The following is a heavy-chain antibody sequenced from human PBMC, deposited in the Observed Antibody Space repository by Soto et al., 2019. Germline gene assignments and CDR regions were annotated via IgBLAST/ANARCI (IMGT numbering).Heavy chain of an antibody. D-gene: IGHD3-3*01. V-gene: IGHV4-31*03. J-gene: IGHJ6*03. CDR2: IYYSGST. Sequence: QVQLQESGPGLVKPSQTLSLTCTVSGGSISSGGYYWSWIRQHPGKGLEWIGYIYYSGSTYYNPSLKSRVTISVDTSKNQFALKLSSVTAADTAVYYCARGSPGSGYPLYMDVWGKGTTVTVSS. CDR1: GGSISSGGYY. CDR3: ARGSPGSGYPLYMDV.